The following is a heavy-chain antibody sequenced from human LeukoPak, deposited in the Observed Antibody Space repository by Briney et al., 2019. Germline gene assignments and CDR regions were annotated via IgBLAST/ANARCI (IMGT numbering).Heavy chain of an antibody. CDR2: IYTSGST. J-gene: IGHJ4*02. CDR3: ARLGSHFDY. V-gene: IGHV4-61*02. D-gene: IGHD1-26*01. Sequence: SETLSLTCTVSGGSISSGSYYWSWIRQPAGKGLEWIGRIYTSGSTNYNPSLKSRVTISVDTSKNQFSLKLSSVTAADTAVYYCARLGSHFDYWGQGTLVTVSS. CDR1: GGSISSGSYY.